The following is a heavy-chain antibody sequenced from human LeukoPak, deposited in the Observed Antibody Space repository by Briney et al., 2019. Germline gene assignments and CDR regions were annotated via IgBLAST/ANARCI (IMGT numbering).Heavy chain of an antibody. CDR3: ASFSTSYNWFDP. V-gene: IGHV1-18*01. J-gene: IGHJ5*02. Sequence: ASVKVSCKASGYTFTSYGISWVRQAPGQGLEWMGWISAYNGNTNYAQKLQGRVTMTTDTSTSTAYMELRSLRSDDTAVYYCASFSTSYNWFDPWGQGTLVTVSS. CDR1: GYTFTSYG. CDR2: ISAYNGNT. D-gene: IGHD2-2*01.